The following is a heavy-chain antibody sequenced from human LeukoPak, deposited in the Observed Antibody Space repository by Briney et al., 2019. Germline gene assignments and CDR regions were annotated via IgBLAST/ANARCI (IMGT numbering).Heavy chain of an antibody. CDR2: IYYSGST. J-gene: IGHJ4*02. CDR1: GGSISSYY. V-gene: IGHV4-59*01. D-gene: IGHD3-3*01. CDR3: ARVSYDFWSGYLAYPHDQYFDY. Sequence: PSETLSLTCTVSGGSISSYYWSWIRQLPGKGLEWIGYIYYSGSTNYNPSLKSRVTISVDTSKNQFSLKLSSVTAADTAVYYCARVSYDFWSGYLAYPHDQYFDYWGQGTLVTVSS.